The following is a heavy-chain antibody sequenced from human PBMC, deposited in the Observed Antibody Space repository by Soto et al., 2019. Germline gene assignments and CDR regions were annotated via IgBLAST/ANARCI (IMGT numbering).Heavy chain of an antibody. CDR1: GYTFTGYY. Sequence: QVQLVQSGAEVKKPGASVKVSCKASGYTFTGYYMHWVRQAPGQGLEWMGWINPNSGGTNYAQKFQGWVTMTRDTSISTAYMELSRLRSDDTAVYYCARGYYGSGRTDYYYYGMDVWGQGTTVTVSS. CDR2: INPNSGGT. D-gene: IGHD3-10*01. CDR3: ARGYYGSGRTDYYYYGMDV. V-gene: IGHV1-2*04. J-gene: IGHJ6*02.